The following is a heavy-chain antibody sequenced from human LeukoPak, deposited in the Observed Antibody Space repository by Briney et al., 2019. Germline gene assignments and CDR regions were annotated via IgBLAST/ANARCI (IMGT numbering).Heavy chain of an antibody. V-gene: IGHV3-74*03. Sequence: GGSLRLSCAASGFTFSTYWMHWVRQAPGKGLVWVARIRPEGTTTAYAHSGKGRFTISRDNAKNTLFLQMNSLSAEDTAVYYCARDLDWILFDYWGQGTLVTVSS. CDR3: ARDLDWILFDY. CDR2: IRPEGTTT. CDR1: GFTFSTYW. J-gene: IGHJ4*02. D-gene: IGHD3-9*01.